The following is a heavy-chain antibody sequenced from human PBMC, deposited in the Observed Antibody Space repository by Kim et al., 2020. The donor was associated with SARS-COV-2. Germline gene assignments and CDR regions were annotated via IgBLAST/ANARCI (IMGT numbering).Heavy chain of an antibody. Sequence: GGSLRLSCAASGFTFSSYSMNWVRQAPGKGLEWVSYISSSSSTIYYADSVKGRFTISRDNAKNSLYLQMNSLRDEDTAVYYCARVGPYCSGGSCYRHDAFDIWGQGTMVTVSS. V-gene: IGHV3-48*02. J-gene: IGHJ3*02. CDR3: ARVGPYCSGGSCYRHDAFDI. D-gene: IGHD2-15*01. CDR1: GFTFSSYS. CDR2: ISSSSSTI.